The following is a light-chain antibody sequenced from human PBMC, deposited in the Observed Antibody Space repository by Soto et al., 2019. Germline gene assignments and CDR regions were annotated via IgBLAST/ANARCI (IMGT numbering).Light chain of an antibody. CDR3: CSYAGSPTYV. CDR1: SSDVGSYDF. J-gene: IGLJ1*01. CDR2: DVI. Sequence: QSVLTQPRSVSGSLGQSVTISCTGTSSDVGSYDFVSWYQQHPGKAPKLMIYDVIRRPSGVPDRFSGSKSGNTASLTISGLQAEDEADYYCCSYAGSPTYVFGTGTKVTVL. V-gene: IGLV2-11*01.